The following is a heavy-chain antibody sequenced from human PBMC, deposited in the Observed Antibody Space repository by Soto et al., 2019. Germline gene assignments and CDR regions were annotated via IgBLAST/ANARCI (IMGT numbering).Heavy chain of an antibody. CDR2: ISYDGNNE. V-gene: IGHV3-30-3*01. CDR3: ARDRWGDSGSPNY. D-gene: IGHD3-10*01. J-gene: IGHJ4*02. CDR1: GFTFNSYA. Sequence: QVQLVESGGGVVQPGRSLRLSCAASGFTFNSYAMHWVRQAPGKGLEWVAVISYDGNNEYYADSVKGRFTISRDNSKNTLYLQMNSLITEDTAVYYCARDRWGDSGSPNYWGQGTLVTVSS.